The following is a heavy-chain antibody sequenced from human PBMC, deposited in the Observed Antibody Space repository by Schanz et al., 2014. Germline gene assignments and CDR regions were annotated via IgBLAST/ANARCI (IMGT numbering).Heavy chain of an antibody. CDR2: LSGSGGST. Sequence: EVQLVESGGGLVKPGGSLRLSCAASGFTFSSYAMSWVRQAPGKGLEWVSALSGSGGSTYYADSVKGRFTISRDNSKNTLYLQMNSLRTEDTAVYDCASPSGYSDYGTYFDFWGQGTLVTVSS. D-gene: IGHD5-12*01. V-gene: IGHV3-23*04. CDR3: ASPSGYSDYGTYFDF. CDR1: GFTFSSYA. J-gene: IGHJ4*02.